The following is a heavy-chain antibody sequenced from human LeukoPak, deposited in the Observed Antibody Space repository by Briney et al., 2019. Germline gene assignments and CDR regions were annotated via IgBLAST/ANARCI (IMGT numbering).Heavy chain of an antibody. CDR2: INHSGST. CDR3: ARGATEDIVVVVAANYFDY. D-gene: IGHD2-15*01. V-gene: IGHV4-34*01. J-gene: IGHJ4*02. Sequence: SETLSLTCAVYGGSFSGYYWIWIRQPPGKGLEWIGEINHSGSTNYNPSLKSRVTISVDTSKNQFSLKLSSVTAADTAVYYCARGATEDIVVVVAANYFDYWGQGTLVTVSS. CDR1: GGSFSGYY.